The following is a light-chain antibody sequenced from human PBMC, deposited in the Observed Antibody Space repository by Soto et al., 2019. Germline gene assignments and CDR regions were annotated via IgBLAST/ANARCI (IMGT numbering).Light chain of an antibody. V-gene: IGKV3-20*01. J-gene: IGKJ1*01. CDR1: QSVGSDY. CDR3: EA. CDR2: GAS. Sequence: EIVLTQSPGTLSLSPGQRVTLSCRASQSVGSDYLAWYQPKPGQAPRLLIYGASSRATGIPDRFRGSGSGTEFTLTISSLQPDDFATYYSEAFGQGTKVDIK.